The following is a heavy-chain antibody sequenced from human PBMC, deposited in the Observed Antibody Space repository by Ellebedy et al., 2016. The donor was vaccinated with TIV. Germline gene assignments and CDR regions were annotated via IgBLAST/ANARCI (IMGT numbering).Heavy chain of an antibody. V-gene: IGHV3-7*03. CDR3: VSSSPVIDY. J-gene: IGHJ4*02. Sequence: GESLKISCAASGFGFSSYWMSWVRHLPGKGLEWVANIKPDGSETKYVDSVRGRFTISRDNANNTLYLQMNSLRAEDTAVYYCVSSSPVIDYWGQGTLVTVSS. D-gene: IGHD6-13*01. CDR2: IKPDGSET. CDR1: GFGFSSYW.